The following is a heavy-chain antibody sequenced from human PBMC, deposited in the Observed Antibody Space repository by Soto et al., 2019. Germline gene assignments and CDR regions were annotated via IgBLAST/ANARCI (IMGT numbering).Heavy chain of an antibody. CDR1: GFTFSSYS. Sequence: GGSLRLSCAASGFTFSSYSMNWVRQAPGKGLEWVSSISSSSSYIYYADSVKGRFTISRDNAKNSLYLQMNSLRAEDTAVYYCARDQKGMQYSSSYYFDYWGQGTLVTVSS. V-gene: IGHV3-21*04. J-gene: IGHJ4*02. CDR2: ISSSSSYI. D-gene: IGHD6-6*01. CDR3: ARDQKGMQYSSSYYFDY.